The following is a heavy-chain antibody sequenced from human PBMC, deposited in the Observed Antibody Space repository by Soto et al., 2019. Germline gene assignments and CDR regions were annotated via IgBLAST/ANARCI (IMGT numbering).Heavy chain of an antibody. CDR3: ARAGNCTSSTCFSGWLDP. CDR2: INTDNGKT. J-gene: IGHJ5*02. Sequence: ASVKVSCKAFGYTFTSYSMHWVRQAPGQRLEWMGWINTDNGKTRDSRKFQDRVTLTRDTSANTVYMELSSLTSEDTAVYYCARAGNCTSSTCFSGWLDPWGQGTLVTVSS. V-gene: IGHV1-3*04. D-gene: IGHD2-2*01. CDR1: GYTFTSYS.